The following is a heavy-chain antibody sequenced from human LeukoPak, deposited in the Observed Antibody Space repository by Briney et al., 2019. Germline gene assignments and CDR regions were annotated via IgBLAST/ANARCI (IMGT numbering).Heavy chain of an antibody. CDR1: GFTFRRYG. Sequence: SGGSLRLSCEAPGFTFRRYGVHSVRQAPGKGLEWVAFIQKDGSNKYYGDSVKGRFTISRDTSKNTLYLQMKSLRDEDTAVYYCAKEIYDYVWGSYFENWGQGTLVTVSS. CDR3: AKEIYDYVWGSYFEN. J-gene: IGHJ4*02. CDR2: IQKDGSNK. V-gene: IGHV3-30*02. D-gene: IGHD3-16*01.